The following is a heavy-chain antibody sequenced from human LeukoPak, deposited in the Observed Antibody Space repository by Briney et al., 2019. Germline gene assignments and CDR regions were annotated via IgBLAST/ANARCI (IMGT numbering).Heavy chain of an antibody. CDR1: GYSFGSYW. D-gene: IGHD5-18*01. V-gene: IGHV5-10-1*01. CDR3: VRHNNYALDY. CDR2: IDPSDSYT. Sequence: GESLKISCKASGYSFGSYWISWVRQMPGKGLEWMGRIDPSDSYTNYSPSFQGHVTISADKSISTAYLQWRGLKASDTAMYYCVRHNNYALDYWGQGTLVTVSS. J-gene: IGHJ4*02.